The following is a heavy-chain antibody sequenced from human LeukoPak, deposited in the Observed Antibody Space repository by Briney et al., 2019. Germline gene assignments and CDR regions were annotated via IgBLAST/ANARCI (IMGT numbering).Heavy chain of an antibody. CDR2: IYYSGST. J-gene: IGHJ5*02. V-gene: IGHV4-30-4*08. Sequence: SQTLSLTCTVSGGSISSGDYYWSWIRQPPGKGLEWIGYIYYSGSTYYNPSLKSRVTISVDTSKNQFSLKLSSVTAADTAVYYCARDPLGYCSSTSCSPGWFDPWGQGTLVTVSS. D-gene: IGHD2-2*01. CDR3: ARDPLGYCSSTSCSPGWFDP. CDR1: GGSISSGDYY.